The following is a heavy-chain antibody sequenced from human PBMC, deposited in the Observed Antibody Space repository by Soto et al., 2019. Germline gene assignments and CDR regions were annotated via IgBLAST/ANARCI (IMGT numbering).Heavy chain of an antibody. V-gene: IGHV4-31*03. Sequence: QVQLQESGPGLVKPSQTLSLTCTVSGGSISSGGYYWSWIRQHPGKGLEWIGYIYYSGSTYYNPSLTTRVTISVDTSKNQWSLKLSSVTAADTAVYYCASAPMTIAGTTGWFDPWGQGTLVTVSS. D-gene: IGHD1-20*01. CDR2: IYYSGST. J-gene: IGHJ5*02. CDR3: ASAPMTIAGTTGWFDP. CDR1: GGSISSGGYY.